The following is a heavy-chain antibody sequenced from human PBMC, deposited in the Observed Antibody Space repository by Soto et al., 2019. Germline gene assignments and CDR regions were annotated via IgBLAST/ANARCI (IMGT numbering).Heavy chain of an antibody. V-gene: IGHV4-59*01. Sequence: SETLSLTCTVSGGSISSYYWSWIRQPPGKGLEWIGYIYYSGSTNYNPSLKSRVTISVDTSKNQFSLKLSSVTAADTAVYYCARGSSSWYNWFDPWGQGTLVTVSS. J-gene: IGHJ5*02. CDR2: IYYSGST. D-gene: IGHD6-13*01. CDR3: ARGSSSWYNWFDP. CDR1: GGSISSYY.